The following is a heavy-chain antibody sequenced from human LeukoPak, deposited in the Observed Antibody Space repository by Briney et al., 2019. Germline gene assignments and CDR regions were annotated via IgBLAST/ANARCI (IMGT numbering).Heavy chain of an antibody. CDR1: DGSFGGYY. CDR3: ARVKGSGSHVDY. V-gene: IGHV4-34*01. CDR2: INHSGST. Sequence: SETLSLTCAVYDGSFGGYYWSWIRQAPGKGLEWIGEINHSGSTNYNPSLKSRVTISVDTSKNLFSLKLRYVAAADTAVFYCARVKGSGSHVDYWGQGTLVTVSS. J-gene: IGHJ4*02. D-gene: IGHD3-10*01.